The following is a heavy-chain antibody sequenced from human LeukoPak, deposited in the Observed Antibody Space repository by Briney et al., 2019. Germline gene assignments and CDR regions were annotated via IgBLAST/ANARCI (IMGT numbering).Heavy chain of an antibody. CDR3: ARDNYAGANWFDP. J-gene: IGHJ5*02. D-gene: IGHD1-7*01. Sequence: SVKVSCKASGGTFSSYAISWVRQAPGQGLEWMGGIIPIFGTANYAQKFQGRVTITTDESTSTAYMELSSLRSEDTAVYYCARDNYAGANWFDPWGQGTLVTVS. CDR1: GGTFSSYA. V-gene: IGHV1-69*05. CDR2: IIPIFGTA.